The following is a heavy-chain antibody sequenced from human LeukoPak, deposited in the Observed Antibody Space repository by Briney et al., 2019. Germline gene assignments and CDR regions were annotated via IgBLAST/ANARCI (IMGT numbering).Heavy chain of an antibody. CDR2: IYYSGST. J-gene: IGHJ4*02. V-gene: IGHV4-39*01. Sequence: SETLSLTCTVSGGSISSSSYYWGWIRQPPGKGLEWIGSIYYSGSTYYNPSLKSRVTISVDTSKNQFSLKLSSVTAADTAVYYCARHSGPLLDYWGQGTLVTVSS. CDR3: ARHSGPLLDY. CDR1: GGSISSSSYY. D-gene: IGHD3-10*01.